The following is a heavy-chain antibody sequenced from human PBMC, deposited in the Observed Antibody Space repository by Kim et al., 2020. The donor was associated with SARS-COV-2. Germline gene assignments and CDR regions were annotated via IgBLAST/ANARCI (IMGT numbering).Heavy chain of an antibody. CDR2: QDGSEK. V-gene: IGHV3-7*01. J-gene: IGHJ4*02. Sequence: QDGSEKHYVDSVKGRFTISRDNAKNSLYLRMDSLRAEDTAVYYCATVDYWGQGTLVTVSS. CDR3: ATVDY.